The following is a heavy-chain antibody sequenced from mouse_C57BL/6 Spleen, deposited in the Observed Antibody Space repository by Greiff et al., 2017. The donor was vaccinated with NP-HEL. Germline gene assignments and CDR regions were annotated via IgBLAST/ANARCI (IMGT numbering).Heavy chain of an antibody. CDR3: ARRGGTTVVATDYFDY. CDR2: IYPSDSAT. CDR1: GYTFTSYW. D-gene: IGHD1-1*01. Sequence: QVQLQQPGAELVRPGSSVKLSCKASGYTFTSYWMDWVKQRPGQGLEWIGNIYPSDSATHYNQKFKDKATLTVDKSSSTAYMQLSSLTSEDSAVYYCARRGGTTVVATDYFDYWGQGTTLTVSS. V-gene: IGHV1-61*01. J-gene: IGHJ2*01.